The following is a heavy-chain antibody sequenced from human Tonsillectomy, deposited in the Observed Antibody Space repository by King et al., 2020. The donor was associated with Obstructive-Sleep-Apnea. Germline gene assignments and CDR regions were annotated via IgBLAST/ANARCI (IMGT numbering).Heavy chain of an antibody. J-gene: IGHJ4*02. CDR3: ARWGTEDY. CDR1: SGTFGSYS. CDR2: VIPMFGVT. V-gene: IGHV1-69*09. D-gene: IGHD3-16*01. Sequence: QLVQSGAEVKKPGASVKVSCKASSGTFGSYSINWVRQAPGQGLEGMGRVIPMFGVTNYAQKFQGRTTITAQKSTNTAYMELSSLIYDDTAVYYCARWGTEDYWGQGTLVTVS.